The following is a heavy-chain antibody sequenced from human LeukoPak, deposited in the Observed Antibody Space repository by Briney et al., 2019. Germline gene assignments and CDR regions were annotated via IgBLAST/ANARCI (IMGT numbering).Heavy chain of an antibody. V-gene: IGHV3-23*01. CDR2: ISGGGANT. D-gene: IGHD6-19*01. CDR3: AKGFGSGWPYYMGV. Sequence: GGSLRLSCAASGFTFSSYGMSWVRHAPGEGLEWVSTISGGGANTYYADSVKGRFAISRDNSKNALYLQMNSLRAEDTAVYYCAKGFGSGWPYYMGVWAKGTTVTISS. CDR1: GFTFSSYG. J-gene: IGHJ6*03.